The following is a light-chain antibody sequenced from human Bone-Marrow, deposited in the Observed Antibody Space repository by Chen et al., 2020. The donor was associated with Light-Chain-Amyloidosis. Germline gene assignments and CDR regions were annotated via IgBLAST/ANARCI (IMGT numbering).Light chain of an antibody. V-gene: IGLV3-25*03. CDR3: ESADSSGTYEVI. CDR2: RDT. CDR1: DLPTKY. J-gene: IGLJ2*01. Sequence: SYELTQPPSVSVSPGQTASITCSGDDLPTKYAYWYQQKPGQAPVLVIHRDTERPSGISERIEGSSSGTTATMTISGVQAEDEDDYHCESADSSGTYEVIFGGGTKLTVL.